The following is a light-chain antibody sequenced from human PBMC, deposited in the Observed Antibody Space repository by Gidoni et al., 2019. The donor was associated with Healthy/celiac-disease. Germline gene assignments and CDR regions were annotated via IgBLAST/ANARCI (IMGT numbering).Light chain of an antibody. V-gene: IGKV1-39*01. Sequence: DIQLTQSPSSLSASVGDRVAITCRASQSISSYLNWYQQKQGKAPKLLIYAASSLQSGVTSRFSGSGSGTDFTLTISSLQPEDFATYYCQQSYSTPPTFGQGTKLEIK. CDR2: AAS. J-gene: IGKJ2*01. CDR3: QQSYSTPPT. CDR1: QSISSY.